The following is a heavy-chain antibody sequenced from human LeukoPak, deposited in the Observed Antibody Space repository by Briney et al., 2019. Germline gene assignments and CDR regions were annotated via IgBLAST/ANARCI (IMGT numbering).Heavy chain of an antibody. CDR2: INPNSGGT. V-gene: IGHV1-2*02. Sequence: ASVKVSCKASGYTFTGYYMHWVRQAPGQGLEWMGWINPNSGGTNYAQKFQGRVTITRNTSISTAYMELSSLRSEDTAVYYCARADYGDYKGYYYYYMDVWGKGTTVTISS. CDR1: GYTFTGYY. CDR3: ARADYGDYKGYYYYYMDV. J-gene: IGHJ6*03. D-gene: IGHD4-17*01.